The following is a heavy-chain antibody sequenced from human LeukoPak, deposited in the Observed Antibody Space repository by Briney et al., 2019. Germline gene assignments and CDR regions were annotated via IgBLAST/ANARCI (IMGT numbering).Heavy chain of an antibody. J-gene: IGHJ3*02. CDR1: GYTFTSYG. V-gene: IGHV1-18*01. CDR2: ISAYNGNT. Sequence: ASVKVSSKASGYTFTSYGISWVRQAPGQGLEWMGWISAYNGNTNYAQKLQGRVTMTTDTSTSTAYMELRSLRSDDTAVYYCARDQAGVITFGGVIVLDAFDIWGQGTMVTVSS. D-gene: IGHD3-16*02. CDR3: ARDQAGVITFGGVIVLDAFDI.